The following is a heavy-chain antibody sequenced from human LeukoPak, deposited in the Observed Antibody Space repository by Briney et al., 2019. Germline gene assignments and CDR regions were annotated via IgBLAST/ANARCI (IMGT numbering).Heavy chain of an antibody. V-gene: IGHV1-46*01. D-gene: IGHD3-22*01. CDR2: INPSGGST. J-gene: IGHJ3*02. CDR3: ASSYYYDSSGHPPLPYAFDI. CDR1: GYTFTSYY. Sequence: ASVKVSCKASGYTFTSYYMHWVRQAPGQGLEWMGIINPSGGSTSYAQKFQGRVTMTWDTSTSTVYMELSSLRSEDTAVYYCASSYYYDSSGHPPLPYAFDIWGQGTMVTVSS.